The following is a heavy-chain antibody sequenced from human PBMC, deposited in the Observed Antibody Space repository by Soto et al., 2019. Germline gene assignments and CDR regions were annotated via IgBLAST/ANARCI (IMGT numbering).Heavy chain of an antibody. D-gene: IGHD1-26*01. J-gene: IGHJ3*02. CDR1: GFTFSSYS. Sequence: GGSLGLSSAASGFTFSSYSMSWVRQAPGKGLEWVSSISSSSSYIYYADSVKGRFTISRDNAKNSLYLQMNSLRAEDTAVYYCARGAGILGDAFDIWGQGTMVTVSS. V-gene: IGHV3-21*01. CDR3: ARGAGILGDAFDI. CDR2: ISSSSSYI.